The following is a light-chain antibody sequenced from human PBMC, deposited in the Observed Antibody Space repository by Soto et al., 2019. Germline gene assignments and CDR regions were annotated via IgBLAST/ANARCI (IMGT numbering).Light chain of an antibody. CDR2: SAS. V-gene: IGKV3-20*01. CDR3: QQYGSSSWT. CDR1: QSVTSTY. J-gene: IGKJ1*01. Sequence: IVLTQSPGTLSLSPGERATLSCRASQSVTSTYLAWFQQKPGQAPRLLIYSASSRAPGIPDRFSGSGSGTDFTLTISRLEPEDFAVYYCQQYGSSSWTFGQGTKV.